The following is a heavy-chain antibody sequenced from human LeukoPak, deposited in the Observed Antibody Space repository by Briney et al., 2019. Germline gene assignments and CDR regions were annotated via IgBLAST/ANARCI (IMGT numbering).Heavy chain of an antibody. CDR2: IYYSGSI. CDR3: ARGAMVRGASRYYYYYYIDV. CDR1: GGSISSYY. D-gene: IGHD3-10*01. V-gene: IGHV4-59*01. J-gene: IGHJ6*03. Sequence: PSETLSLTCTVSGGSISSYYWSWIRQPPGKGLEWIGYIYYSGSINYNPSLKSRVTISVDTSKNQFSLKLSSVTAADTAVYYCARGAMVRGASRYYYYYYIDVWGKGTTVTVSS.